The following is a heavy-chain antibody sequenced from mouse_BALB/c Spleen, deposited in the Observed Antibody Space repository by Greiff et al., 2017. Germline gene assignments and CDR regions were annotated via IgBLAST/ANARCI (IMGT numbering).Heavy chain of an antibody. V-gene: IGHV1S135*01. CDR1: GYSFTSYY. J-gene: IGHJ4*01. CDR2: IDPFNGGT. Sequence: VQLQQSGPELMKPGASVKISCKASGYSFTSYYMHWVKQSHGKSLEWIGYIDPFNGGTSYNQKFKGKATLTVDKSSSTAYMHLSSLTSEDSAVYYCARSLGYAMDYWGQGTSVTVSS. CDR3: ARSLGYAMDY. D-gene: IGHD4-1*01.